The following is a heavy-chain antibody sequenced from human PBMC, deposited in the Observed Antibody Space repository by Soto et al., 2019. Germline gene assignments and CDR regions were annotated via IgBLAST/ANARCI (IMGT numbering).Heavy chain of an antibody. Sequence: EVQLVESGGGLVQPGRSLRLSCAASGFTFDDYAMHWVRQAPGKGLEWVSGISWNSGSIGYADSVKGRFTISRDNAKNSLYLQMHILRADDTALYYCARSGDIYFLSGSFLVYFDYWGQGTLVTVSS. CDR1: GFTFDDYA. CDR3: ARSGDIYFLSGSFLVYFDY. V-gene: IGHV3-9*01. D-gene: IGHD3-3*01. J-gene: IGHJ4*02. CDR2: ISWNSGSI.